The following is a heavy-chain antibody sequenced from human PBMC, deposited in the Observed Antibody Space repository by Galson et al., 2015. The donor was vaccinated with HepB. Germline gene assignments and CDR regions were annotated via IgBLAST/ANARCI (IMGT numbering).Heavy chain of an antibody. V-gene: IGHV1-46*03. CDR2: INPSGGST. Sequence: SVKVSCKASGYTFTSYYMHWVRQAPGQGLEWMGIINPSGGSTSYAQKFQGRVTMTRDTSTSTVYMELSNLRSEDTAVYYCARGPILAGGYCSGGSCYSRDLDYWGQGTLVTVSS. J-gene: IGHJ4*02. CDR3: ARGPILAGGYCSGGSCYSRDLDY. D-gene: IGHD2-15*01. CDR1: GYTFTSYY.